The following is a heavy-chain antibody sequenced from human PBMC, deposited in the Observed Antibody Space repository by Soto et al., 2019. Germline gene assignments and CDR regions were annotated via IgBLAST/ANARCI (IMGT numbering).Heavy chain of an antibody. V-gene: IGHV3-53*04. D-gene: IGHD3-3*01. J-gene: IGHJ4*02. Sequence: EVQLVESGGGLVQPGGSLRLSCAASGFTVSSNYMSWVRQAPGKGLEWLSVIYTDDSTYYADSVKGRFTISRHNSKNTLYLQMNSLRAEDTAVYYCTSGTSGRSGPLCGGQGTLVTVSS. CDR2: IYTDDST. CDR1: GFTVSSNY. CDR3: TSGTSGRSGPLC.